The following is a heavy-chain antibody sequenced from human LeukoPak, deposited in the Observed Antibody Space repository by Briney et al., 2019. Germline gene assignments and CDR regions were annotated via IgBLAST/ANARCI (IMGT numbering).Heavy chain of an antibody. CDR2: IGNDGTNR. Sequence: GGALILSCAASGFSFRSYAMHWVRQAPGKGLEWVASIGNDGTNRNDVDSVKGRFTISRDNSKNTVILQMDSLRPEDTAIYYCAKSWSGYYHYYMDVWGTGTTVTVSS. CDR3: AKSWSGYYHYYMDV. V-gene: IGHV3-30*02. CDR1: GFSFRSYA. J-gene: IGHJ6*03. D-gene: IGHD3-3*01.